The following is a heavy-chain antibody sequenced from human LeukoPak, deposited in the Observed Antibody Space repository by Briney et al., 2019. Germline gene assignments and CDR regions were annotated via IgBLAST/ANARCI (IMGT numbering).Heavy chain of an antibody. Sequence: SETLSLTCTVSGGSISSYYWSWIRQPAGKGLEWIGRIYTSGSTNYNPSLKSRVTMSVDTSKNQFSLKPSSVTAADTAVYYCARVFGWSHPQNYMDVWGKGTTVTVSS. CDR1: GGSISSYY. CDR2: IYTSGST. J-gene: IGHJ6*03. D-gene: IGHD3-3*01. V-gene: IGHV4-4*07. CDR3: ARVFGWSHPQNYMDV.